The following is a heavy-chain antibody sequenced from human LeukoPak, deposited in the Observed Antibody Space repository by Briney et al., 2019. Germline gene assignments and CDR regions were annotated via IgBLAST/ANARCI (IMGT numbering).Heavy chain of an antibody. J-gene: IGHJ4*02. V-gene: IGHV3-30*02. CDR3: AKEYTPSSPLGELDS. CDR2: IRHDEANS. Sequence: GGSLRLSCAVSGFILNSYAMHWLRQAPGKGLEGVAVIRHDEANSFYADSVQGRFTISRDTSKKLLYLQMNSLRVEDTAVYYCAKEYTPSSPLGELDSWGQGTLVTVSS. CDR1: GFILNSYA. D-gene: IGHD6-6*01.